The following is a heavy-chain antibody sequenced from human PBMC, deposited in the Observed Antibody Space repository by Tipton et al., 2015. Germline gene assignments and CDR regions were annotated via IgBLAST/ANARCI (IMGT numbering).Heavy chain of an antibody. CDR3: ARSGYTYGMDV. D-gene: IGHD5-12*01. V-gene: IGHV4-30-2*01. Sequence: TLSLTCSVSGGSLSSGGFSWSWIRQPPGKGLEWIGYIYQGGSTYYNPSLKSRVTMSVDRPKNQFSLKLTYVTAADTAVYYCARSGYTYGMDVWGQGTTVTVSS. CDR2: IYQGGST. CDR1: GGSLSSGGFS. J-gene: IGHJ6*02.